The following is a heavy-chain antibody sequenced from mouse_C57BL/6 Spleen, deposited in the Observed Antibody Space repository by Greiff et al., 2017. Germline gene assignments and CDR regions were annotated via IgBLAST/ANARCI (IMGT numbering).Heavy chain of an antibody. J-gene: IGHJ3*01. CDR3: ARTYDYGGVWFAY. CDR2: IYWDDDK. CDR1: GFSLSTSGMG. D-gene: IGHD2-4*01. Sequence: QVTLKESGPGILQSSQTLSLTCSFSGFSLSTSGMGVSWIRQPSGKGLEWLAHIYWDDDKRYNPSLKSRLTISKDTSRNQVFLKITSVDTADTATYYCARTYDYGGVWFAYWGQGTLVTVSA. V-gene: IGHV8-12*01.